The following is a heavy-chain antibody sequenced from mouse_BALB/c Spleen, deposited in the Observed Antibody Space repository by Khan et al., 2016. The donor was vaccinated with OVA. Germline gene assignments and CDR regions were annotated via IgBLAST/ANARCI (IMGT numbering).Heavy chain of an antibody. CDR1: GFTFSDYY. J-gene: IGHJ4*01. V-gene: IGHV5-12*02. D-gene: IGHD2-12*01. CDR2: ISNGGGST. Sequence: EVELVESGGGLVQPGGSLKLSCATSGFTFSDYYMYWVRQTPEKRLEWVAYISNGGGSTYYPDTVKGRFTISRDNAKNTLYLQMSRLKSDDTAMYYCAGQLYSSMNYWGREASVTVSS. CDR3: AGQLYSSMNY.